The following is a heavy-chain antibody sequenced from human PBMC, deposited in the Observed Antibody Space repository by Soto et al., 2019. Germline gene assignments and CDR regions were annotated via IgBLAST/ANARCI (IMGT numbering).Heavy chain of an antibody. CDR1: GYTFTGYY. J-gene: IGHJ6*02. D-gene: IGHD2-8*01. CDR3: PRGSPEVYAIENPYYYGMDV. CDR2: INPNSGGT. Sequence: ASVKVSCKASGYTFTGYYMHWVRQAPGQGLEWMGWINPNSGGTNYAQKFQGRVTMTRDTSISTAYMELSRLRSDDTAVYYCPRGSPEVYAIENPYYYGMDVWGQGTTVTVS. V-gene: IGHV1-2*02.